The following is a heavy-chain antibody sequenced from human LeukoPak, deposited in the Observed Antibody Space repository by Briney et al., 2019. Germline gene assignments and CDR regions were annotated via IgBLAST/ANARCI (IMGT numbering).Heavy chain of an antibody. J-gene: IGHJ4*02. D-gene: IGHD3-9*01. CDR1: GFTFSSYA. V-gene: IGHV3-23*01. CDR3: AKDPQYYDILTGYPAFDY. Sequence: GGSLRLSCAASGFTFSSYAMSWVRQAPGKGLEWVSAISGSGGSTYYADSVKGRFTISRDNSKNTLYLQMNSLRAEDTAVYHCAKDPQYYDILTGYPAFDYWGQGTLVTVSS. CDR2: ISGSGGST.